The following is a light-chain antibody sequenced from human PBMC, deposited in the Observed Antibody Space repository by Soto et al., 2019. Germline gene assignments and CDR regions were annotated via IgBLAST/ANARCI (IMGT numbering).Light chain of an antibody. Sequence: EIVLTPSPDTLSLSPVDRATLSCRASQSVSSSYLAWYQQKPGQAPRLLIYGASSRATGIPDRFSGSGSGTDFTLSISRREPEDFAVYYCQQYGSSGTFGQGTKVDIK. V-gene: IGKV3-20*01. CDR1: QSVSSSY. CDR3: QQYGSSGT. CDR2: GAS. J-gene: IGKJ1*01.